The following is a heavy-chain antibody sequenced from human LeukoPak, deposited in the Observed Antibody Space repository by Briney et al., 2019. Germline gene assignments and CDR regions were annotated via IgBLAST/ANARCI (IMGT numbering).Heavy chain of an antibody. CDR1: GFTFSSYA. D-gene: IGHD1-26*01. CDR2: ISGSGAST. Sequence: PGGSLRLSCAASGFTFSSYAMSWVRQAPGKGLERVSAISGSGASTYYADSVKGRFTISRDNSKNTLYLQMNSLRAEDTAVYYCAKSTSSRGPGSDYWGHGTLVTVSS. J-gene: IGHJ4*01. CDR3: AKSTSSRGPGSDY. V-gene: IGHV3-23*01.